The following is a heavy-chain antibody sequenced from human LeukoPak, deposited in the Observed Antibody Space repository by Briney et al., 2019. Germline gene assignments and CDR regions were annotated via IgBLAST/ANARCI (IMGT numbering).Heavy chain of an antibody. CDR1: GDSVSSNIAA. D-gene: IGHD6-19*01. CDR2: TYYRSKWYN. J-gene: IGHJ4*02. CDR3: ARGPLSGSYFDY. Sequence: SQTLSLTCAISGDSVSSNIAAWNWIRQSPSRGLEWLGRTYYRSKWYNDYAVSVKSRITINPDTSKSQFSLQLNSVTPEDTAVYYCARGPLSGSYFDYWGQGTWSPSPQ. V-gene: IGHV6-1*01.